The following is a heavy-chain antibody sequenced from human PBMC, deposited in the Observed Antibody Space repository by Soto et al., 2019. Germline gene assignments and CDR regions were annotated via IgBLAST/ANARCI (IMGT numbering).Heavy chain of an antibody. CDR2: ISYDGSKK. CDR1: GFTFGGYA. J-gene: IGHJ1*01. CDR3: ARVPYGDYVGYFQH. D-gene: IGHD4-17*01. V-gene: IGHV3-30-3*01. Sequence: QVQLVESGGGVVQPGRSLRLSCAASGFTFGGYAMHWVRQAPGKGLEWMAVISYDGSKKNYADSVKGRFTISRDNSKNTLYLQMNSLRAEDTAVYYCARVPYGDYVGYFQHWGQGTLVTVSS.